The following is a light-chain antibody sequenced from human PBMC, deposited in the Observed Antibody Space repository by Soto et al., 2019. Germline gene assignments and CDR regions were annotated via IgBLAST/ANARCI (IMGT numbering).Light chain of an antibody. CDR2: DVT. Sequence: QSALTQPRSVSGSPGQSVTISCTGTSSDVGGYDFLSWYQQHPAKAPKLMIYDVTKRPSGVPDRFSGSKSGNTASLTISGLQAEDEADYYCCSYAGSYTLYVFGTGTKLT. CDR1: SSDVGGYDF. J-gene: IGLJ1*01. CDR3: CSYAGSYTLYV. V-gene: IGLV2-11*01.